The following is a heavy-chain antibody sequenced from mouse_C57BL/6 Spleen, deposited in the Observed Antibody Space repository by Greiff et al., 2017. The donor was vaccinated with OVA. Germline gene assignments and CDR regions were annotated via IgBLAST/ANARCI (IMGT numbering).Heavy chain of an antibody. CDR1: GYTFTDYY. V-gene: IGHV1-26*01. Sequence: EVQLQQSGPELVKPGASVKISCKASGYTFTDYYMNWVKQSHGKSLEWIGDINPNNGGTSYNQKFKGKATLTVDKSSSTAYMELRSLTSEDSAVYYCAREVLRVVARNYFDYWGQGTTLTVSS. D-gene: IGHD1-1*01. CDR2: INPNNGGT. CDR3: AREVLRVVARNYFDY. J-gene: IGHJ2*01.